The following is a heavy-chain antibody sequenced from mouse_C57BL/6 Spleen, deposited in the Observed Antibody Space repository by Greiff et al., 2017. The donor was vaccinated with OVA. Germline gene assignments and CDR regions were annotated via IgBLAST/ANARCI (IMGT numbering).Heavy chain of an antibody. V-gene: IGHV1-22*01. D-gene: IGHD4-1*01. J-gene: IGHJ2*01. CDR1: GYTFTDYN. CDR3: ARGTGYYFDY. Sequence: VHVKQSGPELVKPGASVKMSCKASGYTFTDYNMHWVKQSHGKSLEWIGYINPNNGGTSYNQKFKGKATLTVNKSSSTAYMELRSLTSEDSADYYCARGTGYYFDYWGQGTTLTVSS. CDR2: INPNNGGT.